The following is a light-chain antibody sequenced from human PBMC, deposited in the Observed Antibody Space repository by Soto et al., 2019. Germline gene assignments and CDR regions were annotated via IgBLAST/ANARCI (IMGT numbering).Light chain of an antibody. V-gene: IGKV3-15*01. CDR3: QQYNNWPIT. CDR1: PSVSSR. J-gene: IGKJ5*01. Sequence: IVLTQSPAPLSVSPGARVDLSCRARPSVSSRLAWYQPTPGQAPRLLLYGASTRASEIPARCTGSGSGTEVARTSSSLQSEDVAVYYGQQYNNWPITSGQGTRREI. CDR2: GAS.